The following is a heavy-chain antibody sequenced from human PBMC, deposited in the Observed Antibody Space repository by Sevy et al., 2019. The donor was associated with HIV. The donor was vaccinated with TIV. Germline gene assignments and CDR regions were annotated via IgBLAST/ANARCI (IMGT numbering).Heavy chain of an antibody. D-gene: IGHD2-2*01. J-gene: IGHJ6*02. CDR3: ARDCSSTSCLWGLDV. CDR2: IYSGGNT. CDR1: GFIVSSNY. V-gene: IGHV3-53*01. Sequence: GGSLRLSCAVSGFIVSSNYMTWVRQAPGKGLEWVSVIYSGGNTFYADSVRGRFTISRDNAKNSLYLQINSLRAEDTAMYYCARDCSSTSCLWGLDVWGQGTTVTVSS.